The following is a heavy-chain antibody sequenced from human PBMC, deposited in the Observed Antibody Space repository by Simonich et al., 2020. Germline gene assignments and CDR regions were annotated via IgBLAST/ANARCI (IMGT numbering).Heavy chain of an antibody. J-gene: IGHJ4*02. CDR1: GYTFTGYY. D-gene: IGHD1-26*01. CDR3: ARDRGGSYYDY. Sequence: QVQLVQSGAEVKKPGASVKVSCKASGYTFTGYYMHWVRQAPGQGLEWMGWINPNRSGTNYAQKFQGRVTMTRDTSISTAYMELSRLRSDDTAVYYCARDRGGSYYDYWGQGTLVTVSS. V-gene: IGHV1-2*02. CDR2: INPNRSGT.